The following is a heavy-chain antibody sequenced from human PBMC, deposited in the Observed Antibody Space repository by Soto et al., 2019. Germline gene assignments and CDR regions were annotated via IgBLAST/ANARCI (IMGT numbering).Heavy chain of an antibody. CDR1: GYTFTGYY. V-gene: IGHV1-2*04. D-gene: IGHD5-18*01. CDR3: ARGGTAMAEYNWFDP. CDR2: INPNSGGT. Sequence: ASVKVSCTASGYTFTGYYMHWVRQAPGQGLEWMGWINPNSGGTNYAQKFQGWVTMTRDTSISTAYMELSRLRSDDTAVYYCARGGTAMAEYNWFDPWGQGTLVTVSS. J-gene: IGHJ5*02.